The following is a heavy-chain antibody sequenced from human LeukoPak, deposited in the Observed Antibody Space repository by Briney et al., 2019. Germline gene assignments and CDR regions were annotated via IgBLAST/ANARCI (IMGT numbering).Heavy chain of an antibody. V-gene: IGHV4-39*01. Sequence: PSETLSLTCTVSGGTGSSSDYYWGWIPQRPGKGLEWIGSIYYSGSTYYNPSLRNRVTISADTSNTQFSQKLSSVTAADTAVYYCARLQLERRGPWFDPWGEGTLVTVSS. CDR1: GGTGSSSDYY. D-gene: IGHD1-1*01. CDR2: IYYSGST. J-gene: IGHJ5*02. CDR3: ARLQLERRGPWFDP.